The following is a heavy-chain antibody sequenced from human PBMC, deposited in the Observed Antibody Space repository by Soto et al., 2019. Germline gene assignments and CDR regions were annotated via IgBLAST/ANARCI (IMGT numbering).Heavy chain of an antibody. CDR1: GGSISSYY. V-gene: IGHV4-4*07. CDR2: IYTSGST. J-gene: IGHJ6*02. Sequence: QVQLQESGPGLVKPSETLSLTCTVSGGSISSYYWSWIRQPAGKGLEWIGRIYTSGSTNYNPSLKSRVTMSVDMSKNQFSLRLNSVTAADTAVYFCAREWELISRGLDVWGQGTTVTVSS. CDR3: AREWELISRGLDV. D-gene: IGHD1-26*01.